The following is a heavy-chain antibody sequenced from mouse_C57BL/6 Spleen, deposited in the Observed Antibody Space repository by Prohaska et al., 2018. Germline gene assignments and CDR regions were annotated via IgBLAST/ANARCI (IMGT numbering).Heavy chain of an antibody. V-gene: IGHV1-81*01. J-gene: IGHJ2*01. CDR3: ARVEYYGSSYYY. D-gene: IGHD1-1*01. Sequence: QVQLQQSGAELARPGASVKLSCKASGYTFTSFGLRWVKQRTGQGLEWIGEIYPRSGNNYDNEKFKGKATLTADKSSSTAYMELRSLTSEDSAVYFCARVEYYGSSYYYWGQGTTLTVSS. CDR2: IYPRSGNN. CDR1: GYTFTSFG.